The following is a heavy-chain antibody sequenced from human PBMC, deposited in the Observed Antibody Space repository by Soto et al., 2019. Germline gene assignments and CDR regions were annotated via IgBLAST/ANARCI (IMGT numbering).Heavy chain of an antibody. CDR1: GGTFSSYA. Sequence: SVKVSCKASGGTFSSYAISWVRQAPGQGLEWMGGIIPIFGTANYAQKFQGRVTITADESTSTAYMELSSLRSEDTAVYYCARALEEIVVVPAAPTNYGMDVWGQGTTVTVSS. J-gene: IGHJ6*02. CDR3: ARALEEIVVVPAAPTNYGMDV. CDR2: IIPIFGTA. V-gene: IGHV1-69*13. D-gene: IGHD2-2*01.